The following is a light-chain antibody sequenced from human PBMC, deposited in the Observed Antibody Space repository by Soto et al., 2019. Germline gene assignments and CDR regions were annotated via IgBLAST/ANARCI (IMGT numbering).Light chain of an antibody. CDR2: VDPNGSH. V-gene: IGLV4-69*01. CDR3: QTLGTGFAWV. Sequence: QPVLTQSPSASASLGASVKLTCTLSSGHAFYAIAWHQQRPEKGPRFLMKVDPNGSHIKGDGIPDRFSGSSSGAERYLTISSLQPEDEADYDCQTLGTGFAWVFGRGTKLTVL. J-gene: IGLJ3*02. CDR1: SGHAFYA.